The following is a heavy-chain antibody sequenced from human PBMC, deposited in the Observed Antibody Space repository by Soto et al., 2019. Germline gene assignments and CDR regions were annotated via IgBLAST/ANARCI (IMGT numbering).Heavy chain of an antibody. V-gene: IGHV1-3*04. Sequence: ASVTVSCTSSAYTFTNYAMHWVRQAPGQMLEWMGWINTDNGNTKYSQKFQGRVTITRDTSASTAYMELSSLRSADSAVYYCARSRSTSWPFDYWGQGTLVTVSS. CDR3: ARSRSTSWPFDY. J-gene: IGHJ4*02. CDR1: AYTFTNYA. D-gene: IGHD2-2*01. CDR2: INTDNGNT.